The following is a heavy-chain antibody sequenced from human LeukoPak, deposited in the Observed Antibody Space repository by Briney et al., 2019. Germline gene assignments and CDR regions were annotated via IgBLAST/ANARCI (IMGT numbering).Heavy chain of an antibody. CDR3: ARLPAITTYYHYYIDV. J-gene: IGHJ6*03. CDR1: GGSISSSSHY. CDR2: IYYSGSS. D-gene: IGHD5-12*01. Sequence: SETLSLTCAVSGGSISSSSHYWGWIRQAPGKRLECIGTIYYSGSSYYTPSLEGRVTMSVDTSKNEFSLRLSSVTAADTAVYYCARLPAITTYYHYYIDVWGKGTMVTVSS. V-gene: IGHV4-39*01.